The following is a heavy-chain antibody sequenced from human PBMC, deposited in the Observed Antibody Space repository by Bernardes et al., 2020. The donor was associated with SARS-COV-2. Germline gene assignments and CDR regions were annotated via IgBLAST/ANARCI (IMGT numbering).Heavy chain of an antibody. J-gene: IGHJ6*02. CDR2: ISSSSDYV. CDR1: GFTFRSYS. D-gene: IGHD3-9*01. Sequence: GGSLRLSCAASGFTFRSYSMSWVRQAPGKGLEWISFISSSSDYVKYADSVKGRFTISRDNAKNSLYLQMNSLRAEDTAMYYCARDDSDFLTGYPTTDPYYYYGMDVWGQGTTVTVSS. V-gene: IGHV3-21*01. CDR3: ARDDSDFLTGYPTTDPYYYYGMDV.